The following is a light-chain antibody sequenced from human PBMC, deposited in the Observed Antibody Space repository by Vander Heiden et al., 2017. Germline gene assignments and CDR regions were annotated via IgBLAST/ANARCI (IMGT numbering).Light chain of an antibody. V-gene: IGKV1-9*01. CDR2: AAS. CDR1: QGISSY. Sequence: DIQLTQSPSFLSASVGDRVTITCRASQGISSYLAWYQQKPGKAPTLLIYAASTLQSGGPSRFSGSGSGTEFTLTISSRQPEDFATYYCQQLNSYPLTFGGGTKVEIK. CDR3: QQLNSYPLT. J-gene: IGKJ4*01.